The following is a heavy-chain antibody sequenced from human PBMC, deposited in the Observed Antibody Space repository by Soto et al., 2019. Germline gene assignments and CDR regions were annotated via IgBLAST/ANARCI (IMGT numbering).Heavy chain of an antibody. Sequence: QVQLVQSGAEVKKPGSSVKVSCKASGGTFSSYTISWVRQAPGQGLEWMGRIIPIFGIANYAQNFQGRVTITADKSTSTAYMELSSLRSEDTAVYYCARGPVTGYYYYYYMDVWGKGTTVTVSS. J-gene: IGHJ6*03. D-gene: IGHD2-21*02. CDR1: GGTFSSYT. CDR3: ARGPVTGYYYYYYMDV. V-gene: IGHV1-69*02. CDR2: IIPIFGIA.